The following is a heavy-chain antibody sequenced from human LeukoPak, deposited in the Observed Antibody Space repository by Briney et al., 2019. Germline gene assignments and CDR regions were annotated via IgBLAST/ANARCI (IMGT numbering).Heavy chain of an antibody. V-gene: IGHV3-7*01. CDR2: IKQDGSEK. CDR3: AGGSGYLITS. J-gene: IGHJ5*02. CDR1: GFSFRSYW. Sequence: GGSLRLSCAATGFSFRSYWMNWVRQAPGKGLEWLAIIKQDGSEKHYKGSVEGRFTISRGNAKNSLHLQMNSLRAEDTAAYYCAGGSGYLITSWGQGTLVTVSS. D-gene: IGHD3-9*01.